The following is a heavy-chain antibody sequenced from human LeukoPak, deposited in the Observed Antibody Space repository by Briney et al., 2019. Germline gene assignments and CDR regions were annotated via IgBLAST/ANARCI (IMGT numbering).Heavy chain of an antibody. V-gene: IGHV3-23*01. J-gene: IGHJ4*02. CDR3: AQDRAYIQFYF. CDR2: ISGSGDST. Sequence: PGGSLRPSCAASGFTFSSYAMRWVRQAPGKGLEWVSGISGSGDSTYYADSVKGRFTISRDNSKNTLYLQMNSLRAEDTAVYYCAQDRAYIQFYFWGQGTLVTVSS. D-gene: IGHD5-18*01. CDR1: GFTFSSYA.